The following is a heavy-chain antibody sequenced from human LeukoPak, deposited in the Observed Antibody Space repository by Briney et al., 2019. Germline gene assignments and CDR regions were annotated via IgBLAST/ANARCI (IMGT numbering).Heavy chain of an antibody. D-gene: IGHD2-15*01. Sequence: SETLSLICGVSGVSIDTYYWSWIRQPAGKGLEWIGRIFASGSGNYNPSLRGRVTMSVDTSRNQFSLQLTSVTAADTAAYYCARLSGSWYYYCSGGSCGDYWGQGTLVTVSS. CDR3: ARLSGSWYYYCSGGSCGDY. CDR2: IFASGSG. V-gene: IGHV4-4*07. J-gene: IGHJ4*02. CDR1: GVSIDTYY.